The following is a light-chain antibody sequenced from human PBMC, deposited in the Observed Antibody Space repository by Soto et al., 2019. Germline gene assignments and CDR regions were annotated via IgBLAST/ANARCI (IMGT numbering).Light chain of an antibody. CDR1: SSDVGRYDY. V-gene: IGLV2-11*01. CDR2: DVT. J-gene: IGLJ7*01. CDR3: CSFAGSFSYV. Sequence: QSALTQPRSVSGSPGQSVTISCIGTSSDVGRYDYVSWYQQHPGKAPKLIIYDVTERPAGVPDRFSGSKSGNTASLTISGLQAEDEADYSCCSFAGSFSYVFGGGTQLTVL.